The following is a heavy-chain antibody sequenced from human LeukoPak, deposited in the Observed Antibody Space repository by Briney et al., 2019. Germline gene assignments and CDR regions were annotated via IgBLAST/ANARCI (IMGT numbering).Heavy chain of an antibody. V-gene: IGHV4-59*01. J-gene: IGHJ6*02. Sequence: PSETLSLTCTVSGGSISSYYWSWIRQPPGKGLEWIGYIYYSGSTNYNPSLKSRVTISVDTSKNQFSLKLSSVTAADTAVYYCARDSGYYGSRYYYYYGMDVWGQGTTVTVSS. CDR1: GGSISSYY. CDR2: IYYSGST. D-gene: IGHD3-22*01. CDR3: ARDSGYYGSRYYYYYGMDV.